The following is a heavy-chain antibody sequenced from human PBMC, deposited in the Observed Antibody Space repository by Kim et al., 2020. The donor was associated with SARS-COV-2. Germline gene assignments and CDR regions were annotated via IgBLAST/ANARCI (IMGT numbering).Heavy chain of an antibody. CDR3: TRGGRPGVRTDY. CDR1: GFTFSSQS. D-gene: IGHD1-1*01. V-gene: IGHV3-21*01. Sequence: GGSLRLSCAASGFTFSSQSMNWVRQAPGKGLEWVSSISAASDYIFYADSVKGRFTISRDNAKRSLFLQKNSLRAEDTALYYCTRGGRPGVRTDYWGQGTLVAVSS. J-gene: IGHJ4*02. CDR2: ISAASDYI.